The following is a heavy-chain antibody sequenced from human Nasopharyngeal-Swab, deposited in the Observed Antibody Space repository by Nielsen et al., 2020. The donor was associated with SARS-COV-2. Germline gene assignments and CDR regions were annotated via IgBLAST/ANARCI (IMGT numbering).Heavy chain of an antibody. D-gene: IGHD3-10*01. CDR1: GFTVSSNY. Sequence: GASLKISCAASGFTVSSNYMSWVRQAPGKGLEWVSVIYSGGSTYYADSVKGRFTISRDNSKNTLYLQMNSLRAEDTAVYYCARDMLLGAGRAYYYYMDVWGKGTTVTVSS. V-gene: IGHV3-53*01. CDR3: ARDMLLGAGRAYYYYMDV. CDR2: IYSGGST. J-gene: IGHJ6*03.